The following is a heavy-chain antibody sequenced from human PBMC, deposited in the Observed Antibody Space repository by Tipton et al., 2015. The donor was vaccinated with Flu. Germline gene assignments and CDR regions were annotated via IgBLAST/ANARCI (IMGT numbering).Heavy chain of an antibody. J-gene: IGHJ5*02. Sequence: TLSLTCTVSGGSISTSSYYWGWIRQPPGKGLEWIGHVHHSGSASYNPSPKSRVTISVDSSKNQFSLRLSSVTAADTAVYYCARPRRDGYNFWFDPWGQGTLVTVSS. V-gene: IGHV4-39*01. D-gene: IGHD5-24*01. CDR1: GGSISTSSYY. CDR2: VHHSGSA. CDR3: ARPRRDGYNFWFDP.